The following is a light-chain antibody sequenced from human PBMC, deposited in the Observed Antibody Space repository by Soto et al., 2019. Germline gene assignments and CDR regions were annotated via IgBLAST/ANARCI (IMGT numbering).Light chain of an antibody. Sequence: EIVLTQSPATLSLSPGERATLSCRASQSVGSYLAWYQQKPGQAPRLLIYDASSRATGIPARFSGSGSGTDFTLTISSLEPEDFAVYFCQQGSDWPPLTFGQGTRLEIK. CDR1: QSVGSY. CDR3: QQGSDWPPLT. J-gene: IGKJ5*01. CDR2: DAS. V-gene: IGKV3-11*01.